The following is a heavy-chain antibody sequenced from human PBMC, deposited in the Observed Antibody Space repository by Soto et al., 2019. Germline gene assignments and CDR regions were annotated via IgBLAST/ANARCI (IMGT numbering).Heavy chain of an antibody. CDR2: INPSGGST. Sequence: ASVKVSCKASGYTFTSYYMHWVRQAPGQGLEWMGIINPSGGSTSYAQKFQGRVTMTRDTSTSTVYMELSSLRSEDTAVYYCARDLVPAAILGWFDPWGQGTLVTVSS. CDR1: GYTFTSYY. V-gene: IGHV1-46*01. CDR3: ARDLVPAAILGWFDP. D-gene: IGHD2-2*01. J-gene: IGHJ5*02.